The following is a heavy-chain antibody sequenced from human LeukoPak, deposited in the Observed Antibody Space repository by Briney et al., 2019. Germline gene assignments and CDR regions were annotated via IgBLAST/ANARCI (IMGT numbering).Heavy chain of an antibody. CDR2: MNPNSGNT. J-gene: IGHJ4*02. Sequence: GSVKVSCKASGYTFTSYGINWVRQATGQGLEWMGWMNPNSGNTGYAQKFQGRVTMTRNTSISTAYMELSGLRSEDTAVYYCAREGYSSSWYRDWGQGTLVTVSS. CDR3: AREGYSSSWYRD. D-gene: IGHD6-13*01. CDR1: GYTFTSYG. V-gene: IGHV1-8*01.